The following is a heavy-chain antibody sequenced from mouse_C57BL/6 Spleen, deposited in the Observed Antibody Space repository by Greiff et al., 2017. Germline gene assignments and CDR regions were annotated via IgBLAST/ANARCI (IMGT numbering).Heavy chain of an antibody. CDR3: ARYYAGYSHFDY. V-gene: IGHV1-52*01. CDR2: IDPSDSET. CDR1: GYTFTSYW. J-gene: IGHJ2*01. Sequence: QVQLQQPGAELVRPGSSVKLSCKASGYTFTSYWMHWVKQRPIQGLEWIGNIDPSDSETTYNQKFKDKATLTVDKSSSTAYMQLSSLTSEDSAVYYCARYYAGYSHFDYWGQGTTLTVSS. D-gene: IGHD2-3*01.